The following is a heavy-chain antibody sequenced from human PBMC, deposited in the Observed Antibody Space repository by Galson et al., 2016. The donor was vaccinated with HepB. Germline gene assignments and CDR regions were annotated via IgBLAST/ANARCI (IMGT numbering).Heavy chain of an antibody. J-gene: IGHJ4*02. Sequence: SLRLSCAASGFTLNTYSMAWVRQAPGRGLEWVSSVSPGSDYIYYADSVTGRFIISRDNAKNSLYLQMSGLRDDDTAVYYCARWLHCGGHCLSIDSWGQGTLVTVSS. CDR1: GFTLNTYS. D-gene: IGHD2-21*02. CDR2: VSPGSDYI. V-gene: IGHV3-21*01. CDR3: ARWLHCGGHCLSIDS.